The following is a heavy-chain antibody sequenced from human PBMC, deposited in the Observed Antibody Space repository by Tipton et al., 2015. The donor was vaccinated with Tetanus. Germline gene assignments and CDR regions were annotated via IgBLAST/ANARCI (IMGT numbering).Heavy chain of an antibody. CDR3: AIDREAFDF. CDR1: GYTFTHYY. D-gene: IGHD1-26*01. J-gene: IGHJ3*01. CDR2: IYPSDGST. Sequence: QSGPEVKKPGASVKVSCKTSGYTFTHYYLHWVRQAPGQGLGWMGMIYPSDGSTSYAQKLQGRVTMTRDTPTSTVYMELSSLRSEDTAVYYCAIDREAFDFWGQGTMVTVSS. V-gene: IGHV1-46*03.